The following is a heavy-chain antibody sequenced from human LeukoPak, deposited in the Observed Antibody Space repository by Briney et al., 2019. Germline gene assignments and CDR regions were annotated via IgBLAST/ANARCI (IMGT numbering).Heavy chain of an antibody. CDR2: IYHSGST. CDR3: ARTTWIQLWFSNYGMDV. V-gene: IGHV4-4*02. CDR1: GGSISSSNW. J-gene: IGHJ6*02. Sequence: SETLSLTCAVSGGSISSSNWWSWVRPPPGKGLEWIGEIYHSGSTNYNPSLKSRVTISVDKSKNQFSLKLSSVTAADTAVYYCARTTWIQLWFSNYGMDVWGQGTTVTVSS. D-gene: IGHD5-18*01.